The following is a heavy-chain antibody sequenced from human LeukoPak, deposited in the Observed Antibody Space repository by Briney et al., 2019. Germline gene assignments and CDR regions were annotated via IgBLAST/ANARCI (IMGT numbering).Heavy chain of an antibody. V-gene: IGHV3-30-3*01. J-gene: IGHJ4*02. Sequence: GGSLRLSCAASGFTFSSYAMHWVRQVPGKGLEWVAVISYDGSNKYYADSVKGRFTISRDNSKNTLYLQMNSLRAEDTAVYYCARDPSGSAYYFDYWGQGTLVTVSS. D-gene: IGHD3-10*01. CDR1: GFTFSSYA. CDR2: ISYDGSNK. CDR3: ARDPSGSAYYFDY.